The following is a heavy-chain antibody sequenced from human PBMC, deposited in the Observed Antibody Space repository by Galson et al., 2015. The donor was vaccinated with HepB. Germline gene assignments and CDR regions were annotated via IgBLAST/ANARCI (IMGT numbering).Heavy chain of an antibody. CDR3: ARSGYSSGWYPWYFDL. J-gene: IGHJ2*01. D-gene: IGHD6-19*01. V-gene: IGHV2-70*04. Sequence: PAQVKPTQTLTLTCTFSGFSLSTTEMRVSWIRQPPGKALERLARIDWDDDKFYSTSLKTRLTISKDTSKNQVVLTMTNMDPVDTATYYCARSGYSSGWYPWYFDLWGRGTLVTVSS. CDR1: GFSLSTTEMR. CDR2: IDWDDDK.